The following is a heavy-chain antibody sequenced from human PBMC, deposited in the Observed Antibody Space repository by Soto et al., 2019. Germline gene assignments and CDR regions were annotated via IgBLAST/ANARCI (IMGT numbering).Heavy chain of an antibody. CDR1: RFTFGSYW. CDR3: PRDKAVRLTNYGMAV. CDR2: INVDGTET. J-gene: IGHJ6*02. Sequence: GGSLKLSCTAPRFTFGSYWMHWVRQAPGKGLVWVSDINVDGTETWYADSVKGRFTISRDNDKKTLYLHMTGLGVDDTGVYYCPRDKAVRLTNYGMAVSGQGTRVTVSS. V-gene: IGHV3-74*01.